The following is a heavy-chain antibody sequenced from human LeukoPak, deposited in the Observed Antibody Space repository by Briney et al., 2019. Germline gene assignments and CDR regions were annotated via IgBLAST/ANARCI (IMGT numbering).Heavy chain of an antibody. V-gene: IGHV4-34*01. CDR2: ISQNGST. J-gene: IGHJ4*02. D-gene: IGHD5-18*01. CDR3: ARQNSYGLFGY. CDR1: GGSFSDYY. Sequence: SETLSLTCAVYGGSFSDYYWSWIRQPPGKGLEWIGDISQNGSTNYNPSLKSRVTISVDTSKNQFSLKLSSVTAADTAVYYCARQNSYGLFGYWGQGTLVTVSS.